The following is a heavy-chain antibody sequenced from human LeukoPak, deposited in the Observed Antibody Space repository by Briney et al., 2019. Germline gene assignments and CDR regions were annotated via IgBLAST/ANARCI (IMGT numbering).Heavy chain of an antibody. Sequence: GGSLGLSRGASGFTFSDYLMIWVRQAPGKGLEGVADINGSGGEKYYVDSVRGRFTISRDNAKNTLYLQMNSLRVDDTAVYYCASYLYWWSDLGYWGQGTLVTVSS. CDR3: ASYLYWWSDLGY. V-gene: IGHV3-7*01. D-gene: IGHD2-8*02. J-gene: IGHJ4*02. CDR2: INGSGGEK. CDR1: GFTFSDYL.